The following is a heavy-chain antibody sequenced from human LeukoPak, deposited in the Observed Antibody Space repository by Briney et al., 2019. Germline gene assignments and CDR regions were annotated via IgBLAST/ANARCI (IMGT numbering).Heavy chain of an antibody. CDR2: VNSDESIT. CDR3: ARGHLPPPRSAMDV. V-gene: IGHV3-74*01. Sequence: GGSLRLSCAASGFTFSSYWVHWVRQAPGKGLVWVLRVNSDESITTYADSVNGRFTISRDNAKNTLYLQMKSLRAEDTAVYYCARGHLPPPRSAMDVWGQGTTVTVSS. J-gene: IGHJ6*02. CDR1: GFTFSSYW. D-gene: IGHD3-3*02.